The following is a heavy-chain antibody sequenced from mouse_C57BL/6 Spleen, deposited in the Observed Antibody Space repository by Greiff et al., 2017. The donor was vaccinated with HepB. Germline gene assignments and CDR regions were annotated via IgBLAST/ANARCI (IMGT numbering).Heavy chain of an antibody. CDR2: ISDGGSYT. Sequence: DVQLVESGGGLVKPGGSLKLSCAASGFTFSSYAMSWVRQTPEKRLEWVATISDGGSYTYYPDNVKGRFTISRDNAKNNLYLQMSHLKSEDTAMYYCARDPRTDWGQGTLVTVSA. J-gene: IGHJ3*01. CDR1: GFTFSSYA. V-gene: IGHV5-4*01. CDR3: ARDPRTD.